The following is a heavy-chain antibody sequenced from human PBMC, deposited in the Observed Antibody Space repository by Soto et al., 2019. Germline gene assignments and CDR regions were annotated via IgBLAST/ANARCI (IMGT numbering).Heavy chain of an antibody. D-gene: IGHD2-15*01. V-gene: IGHV1-8*01. CDR1: GYPFSAFD. CDR3: VRQPGGVATPGDDY. CDR2: MNPDSGDT. J-gene: IGHJ4*02. Sequence: QVQLVQSGAEVKKPGASVKVSCEASGYPFSAFDINWVRQAGGQGLEWMGCMNPDSGDTAFAQRFQDRITMTRSTSISTAYMELRRLTSDDTAVYFCVRQPGGVATPGDDYWGQGTLVTVSS.